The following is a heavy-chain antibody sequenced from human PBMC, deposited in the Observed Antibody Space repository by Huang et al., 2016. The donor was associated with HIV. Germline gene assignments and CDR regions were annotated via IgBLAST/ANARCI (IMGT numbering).Heavy chain of an antibody. CDR3: ARERMMSWLDDHDAFDI. J-gene: IGHJ3*02. CDR1: GGSFSGYY. D-gene: IGHD1-1*01. Sequence: QVQLQQWGAGLLKPSETLSLTCAVYGGSFSGYYWSWIRQSPGTGLEWMGEINHSGSTNYNPALKSRLTISVDTSKNQFSLKLSSVTAADTAVYYCARERMMSWLDDHDAFDIWGQGTMVTVSS. V-gene: IGHV4-34*01. CDR2: INHSGST.